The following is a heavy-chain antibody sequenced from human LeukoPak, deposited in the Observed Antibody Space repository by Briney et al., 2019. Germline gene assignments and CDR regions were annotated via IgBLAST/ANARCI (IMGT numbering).Heavy chain of an antibody. CDR3: AKDRWGSGDGYTADY. V-gene: IGHV3-30*18. CDR2: ISYDGSNK. CDR1: GFTFSSYG. D-gene: IGHD5-24*01. Sequence: GGSLRLSCAASGFTFSSYGMHWVRQAPGKGLEWVAVISYDGSNKYYADSVKGRFTISRDNSKNTLYLQMNSLRAEDTAVYYCAKDRWGSGDGYTADYWGQGTLVTVSS. J-gene: IGHJ4*02.